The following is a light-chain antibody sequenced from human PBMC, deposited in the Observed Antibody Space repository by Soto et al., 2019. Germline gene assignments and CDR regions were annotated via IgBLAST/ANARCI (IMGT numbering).Light chain of an antibody. V-gene: IGLV1-44*01. Sequence: QAVVTQPPSASGTPGQRVTISCSGSSSNIGSNTVNWYRQPPRTAPKLLIYSNNQRPSGVPDRFSGSKSGTSASLAISGLQSEDEADYYCAAWDDNLDGPVFGGGTKLTVL. CDR2: SNN. CDR1: SSNIGSNT. J-gene: IGLJ2*01. CDR3: AAWDDNLDGPV.